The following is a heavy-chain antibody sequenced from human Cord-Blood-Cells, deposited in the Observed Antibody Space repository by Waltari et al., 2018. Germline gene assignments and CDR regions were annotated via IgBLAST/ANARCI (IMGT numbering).Heavy chain of an antibody. CDR3: ARDLAEIVVVPAAIDY. Sequence: QVELVQSRAEVKKLGASVKVSSRASGYTFTIYGISGVGQGTGQGLEWMGWISAYNGNTNYAQKLQGRVTMTTDTSTSTAYMELRSLRSDDTAVYYCARDLAEIVVVPAAIDYWGQGTLVTVSS. J-gene: IGHJ4*02. V-gene: IGHV1-18*04. CDR2: ISAYNGNT. CDR1: GYTFTIYG. D-gene: IGHD2-2*01.